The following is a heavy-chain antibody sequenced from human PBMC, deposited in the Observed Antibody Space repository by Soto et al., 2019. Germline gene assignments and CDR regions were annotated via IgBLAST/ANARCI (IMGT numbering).Heavy chain of an antibody. CDR2: INPNSGGT. D-gene: IGHD6-13*01. V-gene: IGHV1-2*04. J-gene: IGHJ4*02. CDR1: GYTFTGYY. CDR3: ARDSSSWSPLAYTYYFDY. Sequence: QVQLVQSGAEVKKPGASVKVSCKASGYTFTGYYMHWVRQAPGQGLEWMGWINPNSGGTNYAQKFQGWVTMTRDTSIRTAYMELSRLRSDDTAVYYCARDSSSWSPLAYTYYFDYWGQGTLVTVSS.